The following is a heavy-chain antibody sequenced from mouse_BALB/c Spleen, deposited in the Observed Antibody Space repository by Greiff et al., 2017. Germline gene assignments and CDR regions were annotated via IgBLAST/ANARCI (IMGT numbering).Heavy chain of an antibody. CDR3: ASPYYGNYGWYFDG. D-gene: IGHD2-10*01. V-gene: IGHV3-6*02. CDR2: ISYDGSN. J-gene: IGHJ1*01. Sequence: ESGPGLVKPSQSLSLTCSVTGYSITSGYYWNWIRQFPGNKLEWMGYISYDGSNNYNPSLKNRISITLDTSKNQFFLKLNSVTTEDTATYYCASPYYGNYGWYFDGWGAGTTVTVSS. CDR1: GYSITSGYY.